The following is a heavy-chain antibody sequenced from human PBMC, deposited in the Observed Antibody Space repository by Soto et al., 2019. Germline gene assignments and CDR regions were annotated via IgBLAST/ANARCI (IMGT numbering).Heavy chain of an antibody. D-gene: IGHD2-2*01. CDR1: SGSISTNYW. CDR2: IYYSGTT. J-gene: IGHJ5*02. Sequence: SETLSLTCAVSSGSISTNYWWTWVRQSPGKGLEWIGEIYYSGTTNYSPSLKNRVTMSVDKSKNQFSLKLTSVTAADTAVYYCAAVSGGCSRTPCQIDPWGQGTLVTVSS. V-gene: IGHV4-4*02. CDR3: AAVSGGCSRTPCQIDP.